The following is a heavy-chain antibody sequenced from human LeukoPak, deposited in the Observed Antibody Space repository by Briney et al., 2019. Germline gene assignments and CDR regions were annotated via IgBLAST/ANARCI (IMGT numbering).Heavy chain of an antibody. J-gene: IGHJ4*02. CDR3: AKLGRQIVVGANFYFDN. V-gene: IGHV3-23*01. CDR2: VRGDGDNT. CDR1: GFTFSSSA. D-gene: IGHD1-26*01. Sequence: GGSLRLSCAASGFTFSSSAMTWVRQAPGKGLEWVATVRGDGDNTDYADSVKGRFTISRDNSKSTLFLQMNSLRAEDTAVYFCAKLGRQIVVGANFYFDNWGQGSLVTVAS.